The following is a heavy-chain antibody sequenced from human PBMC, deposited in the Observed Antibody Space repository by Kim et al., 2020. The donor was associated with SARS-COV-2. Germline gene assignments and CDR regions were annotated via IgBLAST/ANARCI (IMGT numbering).Heavy chain of an antibody. D-gene: IGHD2-15*01. Sequence: LLLTCAASGFTFSTYNMNWVRQAPGKGLEWVSYISSSSSTVYYADSVKGRFTISRDNAKNSLYLQMNSLRDEDTAVYYCARDRDCGGGSCQKFDYWG. CDR3: ARDRDCGGGSCQKFDY. CDR1: GFTFSTYN. V-gene: IGHV3-48*02. J-gene: IGHJ4*01. CDR2: ISSSSSTV.